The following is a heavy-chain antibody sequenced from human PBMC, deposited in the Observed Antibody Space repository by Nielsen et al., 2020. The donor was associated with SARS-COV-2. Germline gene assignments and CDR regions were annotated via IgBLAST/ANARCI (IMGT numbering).Heavy chain of an antibody. CDR3: AKDRATTYHLGPLDV. J-gene: IGHJ6*02. Sequence: GGSLRLSCTASGFTFSNSAMSWVRQTSGKGLEWVSSISGSGDRTDYADSVKGRVIISRDNSKNTLHLQMNSLRAEDTALYFCAKDRATTYHLGPLDVWGPGTTVTVSS. CDR1: GFTFSNSA. V-gene: IGHV3-23*01. CDR2: ISGSGDRT. D-gene: IGHD1-14*01.